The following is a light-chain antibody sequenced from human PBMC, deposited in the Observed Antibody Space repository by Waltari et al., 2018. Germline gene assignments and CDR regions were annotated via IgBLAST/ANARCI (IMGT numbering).Light chain of an antibody. CDR1: SSYVGGYNF. V-gene: IGLV2-23*02. CDR3: CAYVGYSTWV. J-gene: IGLJ3*02. Sequence: SALTQPASVSASPGQSITIPCTGTSSYVGGYNFVSWYQQHPGKAPQVIIFEISKRPSGVSNRFSGSKSGNTASLTISGLQAEDEANYYCCAYVGYSTWVFGGGTKLTVV. CDR2: EIS.